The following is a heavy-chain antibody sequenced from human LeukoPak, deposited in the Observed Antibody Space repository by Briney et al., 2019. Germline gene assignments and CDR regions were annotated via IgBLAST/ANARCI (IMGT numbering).Heavy chain of an antibody. CDR1: GYTFTSYG. Sequence: ASVKVSCKASGYTFTSYGINWVRQAPGQGLEWMGWMNPNSGNTGYAQKFQGRVTMTRNTSISTAYMELSSLRSEDTAVYYCARALGMSGDDFGWGQGTLVTVSS. D-gene: IGHD5-12*01. V-gene: IGHV1-8*02. CDR2: MNPNSGNT. CDR3: ARALGMSGDDFG. J-gene: IGHJ4*02.